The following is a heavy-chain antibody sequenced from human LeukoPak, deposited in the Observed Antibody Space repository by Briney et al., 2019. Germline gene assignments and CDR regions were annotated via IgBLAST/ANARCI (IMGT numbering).Heavy chain of an antibody. CDR2: THYRSKWYN. CDR1: GDSVSSNSVA. V-gene: IGHV6-1*01. J-gene: IGHJ6*02. CDR3: ARRMAGGDYGMDV. D-gene: IGHD1-26*01. Sequence: SQTLSLTCAISGDSVSSNSVAWNWIRQSPSRGLEWLGRTHYRSKWYNDYAVSVKSRITINADTSKNQFSLQLNSVTPEDTAMYYCARRMAGGDYGMDVWGLGTTVTVSS.